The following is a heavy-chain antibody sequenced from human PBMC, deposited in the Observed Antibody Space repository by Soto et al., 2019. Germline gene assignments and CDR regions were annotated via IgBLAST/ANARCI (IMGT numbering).Heavy chain of an antibody. J-gene: IGHJ4*02. D-gene: IGHD6-19*01. Sequence: GASVKVSCKASGYTFTNYGFSWVRQATGQGLEWMGWMNPNSGNTGYAQKFQGRVTMTRNTSISAAYMELSSLRSEDTAVYYCARVGAVAGTAWGQGTLVTVSS. CDR3: ARVGAVAGTA. CDR1: GYTFTNYG. V-gene: IGHV1-8*02. CDR2: MNPNSGNT.